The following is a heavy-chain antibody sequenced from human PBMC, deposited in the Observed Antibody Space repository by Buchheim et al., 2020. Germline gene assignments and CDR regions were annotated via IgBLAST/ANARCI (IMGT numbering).Heavy chain of an antibody. CDR3: ARGSGWLFDY. J-gene: IGHJ4*02. V-gene: IGHV1-3*01. CDR1: GYTFTNYF. CDR2: INVDNGDT. Sequence: QVQLVQSGAEVKKPGASVKVSCKASGYTFTNYFIHWVRQAPGQRLEWMGWINVDNGDTKYSQRFHGRVTITRDASARTAYMELNSLTSEDTAVFHCARGSGWLFDYWGQGTL. D-gene: IGHD6-19*01.